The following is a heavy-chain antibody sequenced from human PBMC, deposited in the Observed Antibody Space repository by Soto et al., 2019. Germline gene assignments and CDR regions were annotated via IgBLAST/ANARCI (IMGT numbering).Heavy chain of an antibody. CDR2: IKSKTDGGTT. Sequence: GGSLRLSCAASGFTFSNAWMNWVRQAPGKGLEWVGRIKSKTDGGTTDYAAPVKGRFTISRDDSKNTLYLQMNSLKTEDTAVYYCTLGSSSGWRPWLNYYYYGMDVWGQGTTVTVSS. CDR3: TLGSSSGWRPWLNYYYYGMDV. D-gene: IGHD6-19*01. CDR1: GFTFSNAW. V-gene: IGHV3-15*07. J-gene: IGHJ6*02.